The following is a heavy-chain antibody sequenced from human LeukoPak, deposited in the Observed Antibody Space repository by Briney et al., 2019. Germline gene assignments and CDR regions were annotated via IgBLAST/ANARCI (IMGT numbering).Heavy chain of an antibody. Sequence: GGSLRLSCAASGFTFSSYWMSWVRQAPGKGLEWVSSISGSGSGGSTYYADSVKGRFTISRDNSKNTLYLQMNSLRAEDTAVYYCAKSGYNRFDYWGQGTLVTVSS. CDR2: ISGSGSGGST. D-gene: IGHD5-24*01. CDR1: GFTFSSYW. V-gene: IGHV3-23*01. J-gene: IGHJ4*02. CDR3: AKSGYNRFDY.